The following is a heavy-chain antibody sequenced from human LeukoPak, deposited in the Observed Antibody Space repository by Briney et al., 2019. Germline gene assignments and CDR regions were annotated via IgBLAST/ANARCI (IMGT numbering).Heavy chain of an antibody. D-gene: IGHD5-24*01. J-gene: IGHJ4*02. V-gene: IGHV4-39*01. CDR2: IYYSGST. CDR3: ARHRGDGYKIGEFDY. Sequence: SETLSLTCTVSGGSIGSSSYYWGWIRQPPGKGLEWIGSIYYSGSTYYNPSLKSRVTISVDTSKNQFSLKLSSVTAADTAVYYCARHRGDGYKIGEFDYWGQGTLVTVSS. CDR1: GGSIGSSSYY.